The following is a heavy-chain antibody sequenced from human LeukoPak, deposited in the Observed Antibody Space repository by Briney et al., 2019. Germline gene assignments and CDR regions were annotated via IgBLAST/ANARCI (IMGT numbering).Heavy chain of an antibody. CDR1: GGSINSYY. Sequence: SETLSLTCTVPGGSINSYYWSWIRQPAGKGLEWIGRIYISGSTNYNPSLKSRVTMSIDTSKNQFSLKLRSVTAADTAVYYCARDRGTWNDDGFDYWGQGTLVTVSS. V-gene: IGHV4-4*07. CDR2: IYISGST. D-gene: IGHD1-1*01. J-gene: IGHJ4*02. CDR3: ARDRGTWNDDGFDY.